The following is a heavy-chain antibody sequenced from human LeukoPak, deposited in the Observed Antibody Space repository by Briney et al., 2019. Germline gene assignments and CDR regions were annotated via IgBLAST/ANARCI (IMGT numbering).Heavy chain of an antibody. CDR1: GSTCSSYD. J-gene: IGHJ6*03. V-gene: IGHV3-23*01. D-gene: IGHD1-7*01. Sequence: GAALLLSGPAAGSTCSSYDISWVRQAPGKGLEWVSTISGLGGRTYYAASVKGRFTISRDNSKNTLYLQMNSLRAEDTAEYYCAKRRGLELLYYYYMDVWGKGTTVTVSS. CDR3: AKRRGLELLYYYYMDV. CDR2: ISGLGGRT.